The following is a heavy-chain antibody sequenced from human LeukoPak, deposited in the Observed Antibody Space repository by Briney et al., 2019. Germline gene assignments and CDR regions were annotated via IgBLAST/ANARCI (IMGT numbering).Heavy chain of an antibody. CDR1: GGTFNTYA. CDR2: IIPIFGTA. CDR3: ARSMVQLAVTDGFHI. D-gene: IGHD3-10*01. V-gene: IGHV1-69*13. Sequence: GASVKVSCKASGGTFNTYAISWVRKAPGQGLEWMGAIIPIFGTAHYGQKFQGRATITADESTTTAYMDLSSLRSEDTAIYYCARSMVQLAVTDGFHIWGQGTTVTVSS. J-gene: IGHJ3*02.